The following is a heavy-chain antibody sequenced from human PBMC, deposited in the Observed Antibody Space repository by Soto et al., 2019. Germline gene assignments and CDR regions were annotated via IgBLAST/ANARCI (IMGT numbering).Heavy chain of an antibody. Sequence: QVQLVQSGAEVKKPGASVKVSCKASGYTFTSYGISWVRQAPGQGLEWMGWISAYNGNTNYAQKLQGSVTMTTDTSTSTAYMELRSLRSDDTAVYYCARTAYYDFWSGSKAPYYYYMDVWGKGTTVTVSS. D-gene: IGHD3-3*01. CDR3: ARTAYYDFWSGSKAPYYYYMDV. V-gene: IGHV1-18*01. J-gene: IGHJ6*03. CDR1: GYTFTSYG. CDR2: ISAYNGNT.